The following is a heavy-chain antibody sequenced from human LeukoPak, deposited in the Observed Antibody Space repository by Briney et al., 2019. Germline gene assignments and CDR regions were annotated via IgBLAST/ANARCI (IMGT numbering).Heavy chain of an antibody. Sequence: SETLSLTCTVSGGSISSYYWSWIRQPAGKGLEWIGRIYTSGSTNYNPSLKSRVTMSVDTSKNRFSLKLSSVTAADTAVYYCARGAYSSSWSGAFDIWGQGTMVTVSS. CDR1: GGSISSYY. CDR3: ARGAYSSSWSGAFDI. J-gene: IGHJ3*02. CDR2: IYTSGST. D-gene: IGHD6-13*01. V-gene: IGHV4-4*07.